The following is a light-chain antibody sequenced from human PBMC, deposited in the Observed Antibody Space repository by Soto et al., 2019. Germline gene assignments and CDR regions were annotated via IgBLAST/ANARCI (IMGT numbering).Light chain of an antibody. J-gene: IGLJ1*01. CDR2: DVS. Sequence: QSALTQPVSVSGSPGQSITISCTGTSSDVGGYAFVSWYQLHPGKAPKLMIYDVSNRPSGVSDRFSASKSGNTASLTISGLQAEDEADYYCSSYSGSSTLYVFGTGTKVTVL. CDR3: SSYSGSSTLYV. V-gene: IGLV2-14*03. CDR1: SSDVGGYAF.